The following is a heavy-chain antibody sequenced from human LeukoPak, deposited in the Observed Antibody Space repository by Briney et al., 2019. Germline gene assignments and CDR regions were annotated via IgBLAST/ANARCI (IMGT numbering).Heavy chain of an antibody. Sequence: GGSLRLSCVASGFTITTNYMSWVRQAPGKGLEWVSLIYTGGTTYYADSVKGRFTISRDNSKNTSYLQMNSLRAEDTAVYYCAREGVRYTSSWYDYWGQGTLVTVSS. J-gene: IGHJ4*02. CDR1: GFTITTNY. D-gene: IGHD6-13*01. CDR2: IYTGGTT. V-gene: IGHV3-53*01. CDR3: AREGVRYTSSWYDY.